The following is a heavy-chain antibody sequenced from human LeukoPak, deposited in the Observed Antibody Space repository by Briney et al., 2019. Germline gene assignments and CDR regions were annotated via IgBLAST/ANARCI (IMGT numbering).Heavy chain of an antibody. V-gene: IGHV1-46*01. CDR1: GYTFTSYY. Sequence: ASVKVSCKASGYTFTSYYMHWVRQAPGQGLEWMGIINPSGGSTSYAQKFQGRVTMTRDMSTSTVYMELSSLRSEDTAVYYCASTLLGYCSSTSCYDYWGQGTLVTVSS. J-gene: IGHJ4*02. CDR2: INPSGGST. D-gene: IGHD2-2*01. CDR3: ASTLLGYCSSTSCYDY.